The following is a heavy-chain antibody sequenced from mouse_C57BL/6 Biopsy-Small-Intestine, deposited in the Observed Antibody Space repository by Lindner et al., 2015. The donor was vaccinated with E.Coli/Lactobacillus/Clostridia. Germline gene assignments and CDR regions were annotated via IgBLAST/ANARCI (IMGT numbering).Heavy chain of an antibody. Sequence: VQLQESGGELVRPGTSVKVSCRASGYAFTNYLIEWIKQRPGQGLEWIGVINPGSGGINYSEKFRGKATLTADKSSSTANMQLSSLTAEDSAVYFCARSLSFDYWGQGTTLTVSS. D-gene: IGHD6-1*01. CDR2: INPGSGGI. CDR1: GYAFTNYL. V-gene: IGHV1-54*01. CDR3: ARSLSFDY. J-gene: IGHJ2*01.